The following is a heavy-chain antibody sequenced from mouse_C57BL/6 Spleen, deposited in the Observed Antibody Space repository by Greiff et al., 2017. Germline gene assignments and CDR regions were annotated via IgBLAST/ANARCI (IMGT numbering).Heavy chain of an antibody. D-gene: IGHD2-3*01. CDR2: INPGSGGT. J-gene: IGHJ4*01. V-gene: IGHV1-54*01. CDR1: GYAFTNYL. CDR3: ATYDIYAMDY. Sequence: VQLQQSGAELVRPGTSVKVSCKASGYAFTNYLIEWVKQRPGQGLEWIGVINPGSGGTNYNEKFKGKATLTADKSSSTAYMQLSSLTSEDSAVYFCATYDIYAMDYRGQGTSVTVSS.